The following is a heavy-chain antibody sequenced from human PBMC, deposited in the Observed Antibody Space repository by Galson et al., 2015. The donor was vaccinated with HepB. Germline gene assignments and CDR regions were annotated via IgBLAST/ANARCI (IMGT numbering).Heavy chain of an antibody. J-gene: IGHJ5*02. CDR3: ARGALVVAVGGWLDP. CDR1: GYTFSSYS. V-gene: IGHV1-18*01. Sequence: SVKVSCKASGYTFSSYSITWVRQAPGQGLEWVGWISPHNRYTNYAQNFQGRVTMTTDTSTTTAYMELRSLRSDDTAVYYCARGALVVAVGGWLDPWGHGTLVTVSS. CDR2: ISPHNRYT. D-gene: IGHD2-15*01.